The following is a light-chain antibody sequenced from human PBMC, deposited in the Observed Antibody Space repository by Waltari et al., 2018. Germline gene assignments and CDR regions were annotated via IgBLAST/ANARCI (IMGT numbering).Light chain of an antibody. J-gene: IGLJ3*02. CDR3: QVWDDTNNSGV. Sequence: YVVTQPPSVSVAPGKTARLTCEGENIESKSVNWYQQKPGQAPVLVMFYDSDRPSGIPERFSGSNSGNTATLTINWVEPGDEADYHCQVWDDTNNSGVFGGGTKLTVL. CDR2: YDS. V-gene: IGLV3-21*04. CDR1: NIESKS.